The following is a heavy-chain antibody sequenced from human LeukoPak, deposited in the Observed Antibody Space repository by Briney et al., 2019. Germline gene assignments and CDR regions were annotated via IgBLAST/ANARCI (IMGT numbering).Heavy chain of an antibody. D-gene: IGHD4-17*01. CDR2: IIPIFGTA. V-gene: IGHV1-69*01. CDR3: ARNDYGGHDAFDI. CDR1: GGTFSSYA. J-gene: IGHJ3*02. Sequence: SVKVSCKASGGTFSSYAISWVRQAPGQGLEWMGGIIPIFGTANYAQKFQGRVTITADESTSTAYMELSSLRSEDTAVYYCARNDYGGHDAFDIWGQGTMVTVSS.